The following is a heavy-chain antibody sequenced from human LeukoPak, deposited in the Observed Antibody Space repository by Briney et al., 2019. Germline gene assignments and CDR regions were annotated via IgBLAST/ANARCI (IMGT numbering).Heavy chain of an antibody. D-gene: IGHD5-24*01. CDR2: IYTSGST. J-gene: IGHJ3*02. CDR3: ARERWLQFGDDAFDI. Sequence: PSETLSLTCTVSGGSISRGDYYWTWIRQPAGKGLEWIGRIYTSGSTNYNPSLKSRVTISLDMSKKQFSLKMSSVTAADTAVYFCARERWLQFGDDAFDIWGQGTMVTVSS. V-gene: IGHV4-61*02. CDR1: GGSISRGDYY.